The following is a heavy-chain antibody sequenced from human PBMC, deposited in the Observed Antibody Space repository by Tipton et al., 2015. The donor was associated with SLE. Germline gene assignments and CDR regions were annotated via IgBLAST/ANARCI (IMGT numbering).Heavy chain of an antibody. D-gene: IGHD3-22*01. J-gene: IGHJ4*02. V-gene: IGHV4-59*05. Sequence: TLSLTCTVSGGSISSLYWSWIRQPPGKGLEWIGSIYDTGNTYYNPSLKSRVTISEDTSRNQFSLKLTSVTAADTAVYYCVGWGSSGYYYGFDYWGQGTLVTVSS. CDR3: VGWGSSGYYYGFDY. CDR2: IYDTGNT. CDR1: GGSISSLY.